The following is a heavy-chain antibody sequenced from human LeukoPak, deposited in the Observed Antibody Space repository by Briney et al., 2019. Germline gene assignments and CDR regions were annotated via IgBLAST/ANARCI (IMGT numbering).Heavy chain of an antibody. Sequence: PSETLFLTCTVSGGSITSSSYYWGWIRQPPGKGLEWIGNMYYTGSTYYNPSLKSRVTISVDTSKDQFSLRLSSVTAADTAVYYCARFSPTEYYDILTGYYLGYFDYWGQGTLVTVSS. D-gene: IGHD3-9*01. V-gene: IGHV4-39*01. J-gene: IGHJ4*02. CDR3: ARFSPTEYYDILTGYYLGYFDY. CDR2: MYYTGST. CDR1: GGSITSSSYY.